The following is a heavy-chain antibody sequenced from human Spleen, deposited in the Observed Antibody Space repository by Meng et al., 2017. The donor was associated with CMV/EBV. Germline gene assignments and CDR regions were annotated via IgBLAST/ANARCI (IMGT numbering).Heavy chain of an antibody. Sequence: SETLSLTCSVSGASVSSGSHYWTWIRQPPGKGLEWIGYIYYTGSTNYNPSLKSRVTISVDTSKNQFSLKLSSVTAADTAVYYCARARFDYWGQGTLVTVSS. V-gene: IGHV4-61*01. CDR3: ARARFDY. J-gene: IGHJ4*02. CDR2: IYYTGST. CDR1: GASVSSGSHY.